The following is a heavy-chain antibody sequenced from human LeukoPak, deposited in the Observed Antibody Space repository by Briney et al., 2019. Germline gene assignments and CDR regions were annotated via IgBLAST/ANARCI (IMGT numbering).Heavy chain of an antibody. CDR2: ISYDGSNK. CDR1: GFTFSSYG. CDR3: ATVVTAAYQFDY. D-gene: IGHD2-21*02. V-gene: IGHV3-30*03. Sequence: GGSLRLSCAASGFTFSSYGMHWVRQAPGKGLEWVAVISYDGSNKYYADSVKGRFTISRDNSKNTLYLQMNSLRVEDTAVYYCATVVTAAYQFDYWGQGTLVTVSS. J-gene: IGHJ4*02.